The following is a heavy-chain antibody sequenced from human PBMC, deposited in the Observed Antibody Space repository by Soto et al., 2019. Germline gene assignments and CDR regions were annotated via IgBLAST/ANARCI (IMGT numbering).Heavy chain of an antibody. J-gene: IGHJ6*02. CDR3: ARDLAGSRGYFYAMDV. Sequence: ASVKVSCKASGYTFTSYYIYWVRQAPGQGLEWMGIINPSSGSTSSAQKFQGRVTMTRDTSTTTVYMAMSSLTSEDTAVYYCARDLAGSRGYFYAMDVWGQGXTVTVSS. CDR2: INPSSGST. D-gene: IGHD1-26*01. V-gene: IGHV1-46*01. CDR1: GYTFTSYY.